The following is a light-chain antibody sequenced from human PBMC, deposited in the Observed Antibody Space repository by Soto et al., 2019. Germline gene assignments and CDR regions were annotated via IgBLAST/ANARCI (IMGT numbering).Light chain of an antibody. CDR3: LQYETYWT. CDR2: KAS. V-gene: IGKV1-5*03. CDR1: QTISDW. J-gene: IGKJ1*01. Sequence: DIQMTQSPSTLSASIGDRFTITWRASQTISDWLAWHQQKPGKAPKLLIYKASSLESGVPSRFSGSGSGTEFTLTISSLQPDDFATYYCLQYETYWTFGQGTKVDIK.